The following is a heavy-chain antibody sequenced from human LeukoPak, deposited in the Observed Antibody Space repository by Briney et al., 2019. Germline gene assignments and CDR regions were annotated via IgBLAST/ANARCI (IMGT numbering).Heavy chain of an antibody. CDR3: ARGGGSDV. V-gene: IGHV3-7*03. D-gene: IGHD2-15*01. CDR1: GFTFSSYW. J-gene: IGHJ6*02. Sequence: GGSLRLSCAASGFTFSSYWMNWARQAPGKGLEWLASINHNGNVNYYVDSVKGRFTISRDNAKNSLYLQMSNLRAEDTAVYFCARGGGSDVWGQGATVTVSS. CDR2: INHNGNVN.